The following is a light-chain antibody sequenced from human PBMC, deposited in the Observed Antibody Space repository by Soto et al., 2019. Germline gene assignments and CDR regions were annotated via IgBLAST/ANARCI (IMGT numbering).Light chain of an antibody. J-gene: IGLJ1*01. V-gene: IGLV2-14*01. CDR3: CSCTTSSTRV. CDR2: EVT. CDR1: SSDVGFYNY. Sequence: QSALTQPASVSGSPGQSIAISCTGSSSDVGFYNYISWYQQHPGKVPKLIIYEVTNRPSGVSNRFSGSKSGNTASLTISGLQAEDEADYYCCSCTTSSTRVFGTGTKVTVL.